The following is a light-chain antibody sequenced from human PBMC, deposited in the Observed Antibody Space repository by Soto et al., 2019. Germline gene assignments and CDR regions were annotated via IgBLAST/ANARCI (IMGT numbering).Light chain of an antibody. CDR3: CSYAGSSTWV. Sequence: QSVLTQPRSVSGSPGQSVTISCSGTSSDVGGYDYVSWYQHYPGKAPKLVIYDVSQRPSGVPDRFSGSKSGNTSSLTITGLQTDDEADYYCCSYAGSSTWVFGGGTKLTVL. CDR1: SSDVGGYDY. CDR2: DVS. V-gene: IGLV2-11*01. J-gene: IGLJ3*02.